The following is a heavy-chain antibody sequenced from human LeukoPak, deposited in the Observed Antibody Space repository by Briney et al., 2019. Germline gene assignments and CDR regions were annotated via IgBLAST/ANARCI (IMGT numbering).Heavy chain of an antibody. V-gene: IGHV1-8*01. CDR2: MNPNSGNT. D-gene: IGHD3-22*01. CDR3: ARVKYYDSSGYYYYYGMDV. J-gene: IGHJ6*02. CDR1: GYTFTSYD. Sequence: ASVKVSCKASGYTFTSYDINWVRQATGQGLEWMGWMNPNSGNTGYAQKFQGRVTMTRNTSISTAYMELSSLRSEDTAVYYCARVKYYDSSGYYYYYGMDVWGQGTTVTVSS.